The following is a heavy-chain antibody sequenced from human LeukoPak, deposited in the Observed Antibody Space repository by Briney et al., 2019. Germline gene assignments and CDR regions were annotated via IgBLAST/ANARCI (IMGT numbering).Heavy chain of an antibody. CDR1: GFTFSSYA. Sequence: GGPPRLSCAASGFTFSSYAMSWVRQAPGKGLEWVSAISGSGGSTYYADSVKGRFTISRDNSKNTLYLQMNSLRAEDTAVYYCAKDLGYDSSGYAFDIWGQGTMVTVSS. J-gene: IGHJ3*02. D-gene: IGHD3-22*01. CDR2: ISGSGGST. V-gene: IGHV3-23*01. CDR3: AKDLGYDSSGYAFDI.